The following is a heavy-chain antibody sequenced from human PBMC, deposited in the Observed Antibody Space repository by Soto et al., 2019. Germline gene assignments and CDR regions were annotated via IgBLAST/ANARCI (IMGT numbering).Heavy chain of an antibody. CDR2: IKQDGSEK. Sequence: PGGSLRLSCAASGFTFSSYAMHWVRQAPGKGLEWVANIKQDGSEKWHVDSVKGRFTISRDNAKKSLYLQMNSLRAEDTAVYYCARSYCTSTSCYGGYAFDIWGQGTMVTVSS. CDR3: ARSYCTSTSCYGGYAFDI. CDR1: GFTFSSYA. D-gene: IGHD2-2*01. V-gene: IGHV3-7*03. J-gene: IGHJ3*02.